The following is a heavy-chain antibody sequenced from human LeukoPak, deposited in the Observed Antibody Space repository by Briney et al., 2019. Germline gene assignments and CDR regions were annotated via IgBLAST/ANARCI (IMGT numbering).Heavy chain of an antibody. V-gene: IGHV4-39*01. CDR2: IYYSGST. Sequence: PSETLSLTCAVYGGSFSGYYWGWIRQPPGKGLEWIGSIYYSGSTYYNPSLKSRVTISVDTSKNQFSLKLSSVTAADTAVYCCARHESGRDAFDIWGQGTMVTVSS. J-gene: IGHJ3*02. D-gene: IGHD3-3*01. CDR1: GGSFSGYY. CDR3: ARHESGRDAFDI.